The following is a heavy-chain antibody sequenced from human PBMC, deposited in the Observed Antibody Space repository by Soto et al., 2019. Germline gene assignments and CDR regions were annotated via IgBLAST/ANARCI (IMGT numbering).Heavy chain of an antibody. CDR3: ERGGTIFGVVIDGGDWFDP. V-gene: IGHV4-38-2*01. Sequence: PSETLSLTCAVSGDSIIGIYHWAWIRQPPGRSLEWIASIFHTGTTYYTPSLKSRVTISVDTSKNQFSLRLSSVTAADSAVYYCERGGTIFGVVIDGGDWFDPWGQAPMVTVSS. D-gene: IGHD3-3*01. J-gene: IGHJ5*02. CDR1: GDSIIGIYH. CDR2: IFHTGTT.